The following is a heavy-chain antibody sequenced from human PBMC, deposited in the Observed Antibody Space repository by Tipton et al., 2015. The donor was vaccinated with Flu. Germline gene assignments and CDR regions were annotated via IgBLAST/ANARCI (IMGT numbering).Heavy chain of an antibody. CDR1: SNSISTFS. J-gene: IGHJ4*02. Sequence: TLSLTCSFSSNSISTFSWSWIRQPPGKRLEWIGYIHYFGSTNYNPSLKSRVTMSLDRSKNQFSLNLESVTTADTAVYYCARHTGDSVRGVIDYWGQGTLVTVSS. CDR3: ARHTGDSVRGVIDY. D-gene: IGHD3-10*02. V-gene: IGHV4-59*01. CDR2: IHYFGST.